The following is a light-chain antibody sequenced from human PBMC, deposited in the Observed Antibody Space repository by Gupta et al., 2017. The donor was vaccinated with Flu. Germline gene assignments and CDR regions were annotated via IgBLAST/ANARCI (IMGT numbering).Light chain of an antibody. J-gene: IGLJ3*02. CDR1: YGSVSRSQY. CDR3: ALYMGRGVGV. V-gene: IGLV8-61*01. CDR2: NTA. Sequence: QTVVTQEPSLSVSPGGTVTLTCGASYGSVSRSQYPSWYQQTPGQSPRTLIDNTATRSSGVPDRFSGSMLGNKAALTITGARADDEADDVCALYMGRGVGVFGGGTKVTVL.